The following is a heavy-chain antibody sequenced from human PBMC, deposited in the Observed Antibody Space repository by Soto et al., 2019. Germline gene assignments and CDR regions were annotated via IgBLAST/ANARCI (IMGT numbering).Heavy chain of an antibody. CDR1: GYTFTGYY. J-gene: IGHJ3*02. V-gene: IGHV1-2*02. D-gene: IGHD3-3*01. CDR3: ASLTYYDFWSGHDAFDR. CDR2: INPNSGGT. Sequence: AAVKVSCKASGYTFTGYYMHWVRQAPGQGLEWMGWINPNSGGTNYAQKFQGRVTMTRDTSISTAYMELSRLRSDDTAVYYCASLTYYDFWSGHDAFDRWVQGRMVTV.